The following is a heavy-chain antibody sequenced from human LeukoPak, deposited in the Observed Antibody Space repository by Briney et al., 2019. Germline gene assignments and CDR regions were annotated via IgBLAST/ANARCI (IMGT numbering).Heavy chain of an antibody. V-gene: IGHV3-7*01. CDR1: GFTFSSYW. D-gene: IGHD3-10*01. CDR2: IKQDGSEK. J-gene: IGHJ4*02. CDR3: ARGSGSYYIY. Sequence: GGSLRLSCVASGFTFSSYWMSWVRQAPGKGLEWVANIKQDGSEKYYVDSVKGRFTISRDNAKNSLYLRMNSLRAEDTAVYYCARGSGSYYIYWGQGTLVTVSS.